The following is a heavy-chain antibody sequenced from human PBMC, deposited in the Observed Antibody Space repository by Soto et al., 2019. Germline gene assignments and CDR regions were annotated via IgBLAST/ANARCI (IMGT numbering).Heavy chain of an antibody. Sequence: QVQLVESGGGVVQPGRSLRLSCAASGFTFSSYGMHWVRQAPGKGLEWVAVISYDGSNKYYADSVKGRFTISRDNSKNTLYLQMNSRGAEDTAVYYCAKDIRKGERYSKARIDYYGMDVWGQGTTVTVSS. CDR1: GFTFSSYG. CDR2: ISYDGSNK. CDR3: AKDIRKGERYSKARIDYYGMDV. V-gene: IGHV3-30*18. J-gene: IGHJ6*02. D-gene: IGHD4-4*01.